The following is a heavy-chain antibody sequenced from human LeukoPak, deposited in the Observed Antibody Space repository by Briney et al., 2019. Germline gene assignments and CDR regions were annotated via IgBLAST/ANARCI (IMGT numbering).Heavy chain of an antibody. CDR3: AKDYSFSNFN. CDR1: GFVFSNHW. Sequence: GGSLRLSCAASGFVFSNHWMTWVRQAPGKGLEWVANINERGSETYYADYVKGRFTISRDNTKKSLFLQLNSLGVEVTATYYCAKDYSFSNFNWGQGTLVTVSS. V-gene: IGHV3-7*01. CDR2: INERGSET. D-gene: IGHD2-15*01. J-gene: IGHJ4*02.